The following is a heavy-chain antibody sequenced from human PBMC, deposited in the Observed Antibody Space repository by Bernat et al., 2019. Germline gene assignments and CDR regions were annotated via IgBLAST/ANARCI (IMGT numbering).Heavy chain of an antibody. D-gene: IGHD3-3*01. Sequence: EVQLVESGGGLVKPGGSLRLSCAASGFVFSTYSMNWVRQAPGKGLEWVSSISSSSSYIYYADSVKGRFTISRDNAKNSLYLQMNSLRAEDTAVYYCARAPYDCWSGSDFDHWGQGILVTVSS. V-gene: IGHV3-21*01. CDR1: GFVFSTYS. CDR2: ISSSSSYI. CDR3: ARAPYDCWSGSDFDH. J-gene: IGHJ4*02.